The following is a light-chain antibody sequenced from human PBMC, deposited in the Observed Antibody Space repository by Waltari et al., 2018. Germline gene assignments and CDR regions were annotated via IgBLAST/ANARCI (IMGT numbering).Light chain of an antibody. V-gene: IGKV1-39*01. CDR2: GGS. CDR3: QQTFGGPFT. CDR1: APIVGY. J-gene: IGKJ2*01. Sequence: DILMSQSPASLSASVGDRVTITCRASAPIVGYLAWYQSKPGKAPKLLIYGGSTLQNGVSSRFAGSGSDTEFTLSINGLQADDFATYYCQQTFGGPFTFGQGT.